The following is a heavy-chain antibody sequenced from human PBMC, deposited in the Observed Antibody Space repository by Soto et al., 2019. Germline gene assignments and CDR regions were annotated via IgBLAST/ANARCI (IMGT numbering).Heavy chain of an antibody. CDR1: GDSVSSNSAA. V-gene: IGHV6-1*01. J-gene: IGHJ5*02. CDR3: ARATSGSGGYDYNWFDP. CDR2: TYYRSKWYN. Sequence: SQTLSLTCAISGDSVSSNSAAWNWIRQSPSRGLEWLGRTYYRSKWYNDYAVSVKSRITINPDTSKNQFSLQLNSVTPEDTAVYYCARATSGSGGYDYNWFDPWGQGTLVTVSS. D-gene: IGHD5-12*01.